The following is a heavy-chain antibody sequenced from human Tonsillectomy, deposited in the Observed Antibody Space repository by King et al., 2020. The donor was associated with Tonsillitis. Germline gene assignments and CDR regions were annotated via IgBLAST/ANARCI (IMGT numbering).Heavy chain of an antibody. CDR2: IRDSGTST. D-gene: IGHD4-23*01. V-gene: IGHV3-23*04. CDR3: AKSVTLTYAFDI. Sequence: VQLVESGGGLVQPGGSLRLSCAASGFTFSGYAMSWVRQAPGKGREWVSSIRDSGTSTNYADSIKGRFTISSDNSKNTLYLEMNSLRAEDTAIYFCAKSVTLTYAFDIWGQGTMVTVS. J-gene: IGHJ3*02. CDR1: GFTFSGYA.